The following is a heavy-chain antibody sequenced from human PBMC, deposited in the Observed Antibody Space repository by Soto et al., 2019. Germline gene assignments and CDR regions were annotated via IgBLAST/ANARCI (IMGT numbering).Heavy chain of an antibody. Sequence: EVKLLESGGGLVQPGGSLRLSCGVSGFTVTSNGVSWVHQAPGKGLEWVAAISPNGQGIWYADSVKGRFTISRDISRNTVFLQIDSLRAEDTAVYYCAKDRQYHRDYFHYWGQGTLVTVSS. CDR1: GFTVTSNG. CDR2: ISPNGQGI. CDR3: AKDRQYHRDYFHY. V-gene: IGHV3-23*01. D-gene: IGHD4-4*01. J-gene: IGHJ4*02.